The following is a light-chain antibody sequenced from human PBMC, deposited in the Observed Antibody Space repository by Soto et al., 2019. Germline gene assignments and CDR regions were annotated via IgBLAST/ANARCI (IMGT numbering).Light chain of an antibody. J-gene: IGKJ1*01. CDR2: GAS. CDR3: QQYGSSPTWT. CDR1: QSVGSSY. Sequence: EIVLTQSPGTLSLSPGERATLSCRASQSVGSSYLAWYQQKPGQAPRLLIYGASSRATGIPDRFSGSGSGTYFTLIISRLEPEDFSVYYCQQYGSSPTWTFGQGTKVEI. V-gene: IGKV3-20*01.